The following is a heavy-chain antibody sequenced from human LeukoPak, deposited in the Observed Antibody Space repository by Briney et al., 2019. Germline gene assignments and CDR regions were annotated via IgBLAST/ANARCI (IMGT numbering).Heavy chain of an antibody. CDR3: ANVY. CDR1: GFTFNNYG. CDR2: IRYNGNNQ. V-gene: IGHV3-30*02. Sequence: PGGSLRLSCAASGFTFNNYGMHWVRQAPGKGLEWVAFIRYNGNNQYYADSVKGRFTISRDNSKNTLYLQMNSLRAEDTAVYYCANVYWGPGTLVTVSS. J-gene: IGHJ4*02.